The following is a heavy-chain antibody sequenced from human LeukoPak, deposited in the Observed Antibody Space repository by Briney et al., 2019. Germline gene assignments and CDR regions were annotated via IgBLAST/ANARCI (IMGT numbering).Heavy chain of an antibody. V-gene: IGHV3-48*03. CDR2: ISSSGSSI. CDR1: GFTFDYYE. Sequence: GGSLRLSYAASGFTFDYYEMNWVRQAPGKGLEWVSYISSSGSSIYYADSVKGRFTLSRDNAKNSLYLQMNSLRAEDTAVYYCAREGALTVTKDAFDIWGQGTMVTVSS. D-gene: IGHD4-17*01. J-gene: IGHJ3*02. CDR3: AREGALTVTKDAFDI.